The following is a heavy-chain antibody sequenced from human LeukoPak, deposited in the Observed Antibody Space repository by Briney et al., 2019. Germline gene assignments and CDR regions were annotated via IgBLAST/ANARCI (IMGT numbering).Heavy chain of an antibody. CDR1: GYTFTSYG. CDR2: ISAYNGNT. Sequence: ASVKVSCKASGYTFTSYGISWVRQAPGQGLEWMGWISAYNGNTNYAQKLQGRVTMTTDTSTSTAYMELRSLRSDDTAVYYCARDRSSGWYGPFGYWGQGTLVIVSS. D-gene: IGHD6-19*01. V-gene: IGHV1-18*04. CDR3: ARDRSSGWYGPFGY. J-gene: IGHJ4*02.